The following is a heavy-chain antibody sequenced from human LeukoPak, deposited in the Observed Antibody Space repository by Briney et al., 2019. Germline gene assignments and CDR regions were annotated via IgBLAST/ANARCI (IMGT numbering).Heavy chain of an antibody. CDR2: IYYSGST. CDR3: ARDTSSWYNWFDP. V-gene: IGHV4-59*01. CDR1: GGSISTYY. D-gene: IGHD6-13*01. J-gene: IGHJ5*02. Sequence: PSETLSLTCTVSGGSISTYYWSWIRQPPGKGLEWIGYIYYSGSTNYNPSLKSRVTISVDTSKNQSSLKLSSVTAADTAVYYCARDTSSWYNWFDPWGQGTLVTVSS.